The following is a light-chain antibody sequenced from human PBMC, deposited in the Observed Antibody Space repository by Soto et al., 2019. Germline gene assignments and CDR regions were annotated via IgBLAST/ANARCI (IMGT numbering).Light chain of an antibody. Sequence: EIVLTQSPGTLSLSPGESATLSCRASQRVSSSTYLAWYQQRPGQAPRLLIYDASSRATGIPDRFSGSGSGTDFTLTISSLQPEDFATYYCQQANSFPITFGQGTRLEIK. CDR2: DAS. J-gene: IGKJ5*01. CDR1: QRVSSSTY. V-gene: IGKV3D-20*02. CDR3: QQANSFPIT.